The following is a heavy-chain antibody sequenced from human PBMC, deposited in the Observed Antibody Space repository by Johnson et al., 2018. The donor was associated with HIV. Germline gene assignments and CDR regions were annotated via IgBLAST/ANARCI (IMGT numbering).Heavy chain of an antibody. CDR1: GFTFSNYP. D-gene: IGHD1-26*01. Sequence: QLVESGGGLVKPGGSLRLSCVASGFTFSNYPMHWVRQAPGRGLEYVSRVTNNGDSTYYVDSVKGRFTISRDNAKNSLYLQMNSLRAEDTAVYYCARDLSGSYRSDAFDIWGQGTMVTVSS. V-gene: IGHV3-64*04. CDR2: VTNNGDST. CDR3: ARDLSGSYRSDAFDI. J-gene: IGHJ3*02.